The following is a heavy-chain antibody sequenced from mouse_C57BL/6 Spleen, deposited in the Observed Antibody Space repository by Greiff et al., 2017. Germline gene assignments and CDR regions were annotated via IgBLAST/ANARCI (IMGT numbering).Heavy chain of an antibody. Sequence: EVKLQESGAELVKPGASVKLSCTASGFNIKDYYMHWVKQRTEQGLEWIGRIDPEDGETKYAPKFPGKASITADTSSNTAYLQLSSLTSEDTAVYYWARRDYDDWGQGTTLTVSS. V-gene: IGHV14-2*01. CDR1: GFNIKDYY. CDR3: ARRDYDD. J-gene: IGHJ2*01. CDR2: IDPEDGET. D-gene: IGHD2-4*01.